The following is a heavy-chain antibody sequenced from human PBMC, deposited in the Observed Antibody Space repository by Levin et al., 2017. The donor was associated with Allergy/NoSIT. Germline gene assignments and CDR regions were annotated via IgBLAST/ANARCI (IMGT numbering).Heavy chain of an antibody. CDR1: GYSISSGYY. V-gene: IGHV4-38-2*02. Sequence: SCTVSGYSISSGYYWGWIRQPPGKGLEWIGSIYHSGSTYYNPSLKSRVTISVDTSKNQFSLKLSSVTAADTAVYYCARGDPSGATSFDYWGQGTLVTVSS. J-gene: IGHJ4*02. CDR3: ARGDPSGATSFDY. CDR2: IYHSGST. D-gene: IGHD1-26*01.